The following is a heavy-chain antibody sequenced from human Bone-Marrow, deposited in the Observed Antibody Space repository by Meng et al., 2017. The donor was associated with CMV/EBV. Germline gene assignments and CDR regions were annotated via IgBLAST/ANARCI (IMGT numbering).Heavy chain of an antibody. CDR2: IYSGGST. D-gene: IGHD3-22*01. J-gene: IGHJ6*02. Sequence: GGSLRLSCAASGFTVSSNDMSWVRQAPGKGLEWVSVIYSGGSTYYADSVKGRFTISRDNSKNTLYLQMNSLRAEDTAVYYCARVDSNLNYYYYYGMDVWGQGTTVTVSS. V-gene: IGHV3-53*01. CDR1: GFTVSSND. CDR3: ARVDSNLNYYYYYGMDV.